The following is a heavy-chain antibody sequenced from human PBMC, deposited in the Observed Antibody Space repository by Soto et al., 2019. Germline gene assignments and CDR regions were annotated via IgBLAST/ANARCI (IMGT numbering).Heavy chain of an antibody. CDR2: IHPSGDT. Sequence: ASVKVSCKASGYKFTTYFIHWVRQAPGQGLEWMGMIHPSGDTGYAQKFRSRVTMTIVTSTTTAYMELRNLTTEDTAVYFSVRGYCTTSPCSGDFQFWGQGTLVTVSS. CDR3: VRGYCTTSPCSGDFQF. CDR1: GYKFTTYF. J-gene: IGHJ1*01. D-gene: IGHD2-15*01. V-gene: IGHV1-46*01.